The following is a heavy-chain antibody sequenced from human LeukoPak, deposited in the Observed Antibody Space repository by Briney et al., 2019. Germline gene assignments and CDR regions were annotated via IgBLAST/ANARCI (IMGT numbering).Heavy chain of an antibody. J-gene: IGHJ4*02. CDR1: GFTFTSSA. V-gene: IGHV1-58*01. CDR2: IVVGSGNT. Sequence: ASVKVSCKASGFTFTSSAVQWVRQARGQRLEWIGWIVVGSGNTNYAQKFQERVTITRDMSTSTAYMELSSLRSEDTAAYYCAAGESVSWYWYYFDYWGQGTLVTVSS. D-gene: IGHD6-13*01. CDR3: AAGESVSWYWYYFDY.